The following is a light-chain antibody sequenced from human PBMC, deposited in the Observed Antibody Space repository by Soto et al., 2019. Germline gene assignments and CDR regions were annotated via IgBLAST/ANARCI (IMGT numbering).Light chain of an antibody. CDR3: QKYNSALWT. CDR1: QGISNY. CDR2: AAS. Sequence: IQMTQSPSSLSASVGDRVTITCRASQGISNYLAWYQQKPGKVPKLLIYAASTLQSGVPSRFSGSGSGPDFTLTIISLQPEDVATYYCQKYNSALWTFGQGTKVEIK. J-gene: IGKJ1*01. V-gene: IGKV1-27*01.